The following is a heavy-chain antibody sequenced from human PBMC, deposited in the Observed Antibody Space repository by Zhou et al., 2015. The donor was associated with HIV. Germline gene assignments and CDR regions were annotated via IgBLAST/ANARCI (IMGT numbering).Heavy chain of an antibody. J-gene: IGHJ2*01. Sequence: QVRLVQSGAEVKKPGSSVRVSCKASGGTFNTYSVTWVRQAPGQGLEWMGGIIPVLPTPSYSEKFQGRVTISADESPSTVYMELSGLRFEDTAVYYCAREGWGSWYFDLWGRGTLVSVSS. CDR3: AREGWGSWYFDL. CDR2: IIPVLPTP. D-gene: IGHD7-27*01. V-gene: IGHV1-69*01. CDR1: GGTFNTYS.